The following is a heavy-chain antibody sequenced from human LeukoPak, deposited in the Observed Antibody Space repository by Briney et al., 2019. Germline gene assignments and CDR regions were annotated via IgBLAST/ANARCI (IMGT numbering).Heavy chain of an antibody. Sequence: PSETLSLTCTVSGGSISSYYWSWIRQPPGKGLEWLGYIYYTGIANYTPSLRSRLAMSVDTSNNQVSLRLRSVTAADTAVYYCARSGYLEWLFYASWGHGALVTVSS. CDR1: GGSISSYY. CDR2: IYYTGIA. D-gene: IGHD3-3*01. J-gene: IGHJ5*01. V-gene: IGHV4-59*01. CDR3: ARSGYLEWLFYAS.